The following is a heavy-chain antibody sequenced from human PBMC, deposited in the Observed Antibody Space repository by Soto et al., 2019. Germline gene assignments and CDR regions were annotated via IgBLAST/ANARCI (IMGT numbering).Heavy chain of an antibody. Sequence: GASVKVSCKASGFTFANSAMQWVRQARGQRLEWIGWIVVGSGDTNYAQKFQERVTIARDMSTTTAYMELSRLRFDDTAVYYCACRLGELSVYGMDVWGQGTTVTVSS. CDR3: ACRLGELSVYGMDV. D-gene: IGHD3-16*02. CDR1: GFTFANSA. V-gene: IGHV1-58*02. J-gene: IGHJ6*02. CDR2: IVVGSGDT.